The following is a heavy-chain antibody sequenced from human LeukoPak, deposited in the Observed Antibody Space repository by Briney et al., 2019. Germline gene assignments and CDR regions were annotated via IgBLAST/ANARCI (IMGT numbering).Heavy chain of an antibody. Sequence: ASVKVSCKASGYTFTGYYMHWVRQAPGQGLECMGRINPNSGGTNYAQKFQGRVTMTRDTSISTAYMQLSSLRPDATAVYYCARVRGYSSSWYVYWGQGTLVTVSS. D-gene: IGHD6-13*01. J-gene: IGHJ4*02. CDR3: ARVRGYSSSWYVY. CDR1: GYTFTGYY. CDR2: INPNSGGT. V-gene: IGHV1-2*06.